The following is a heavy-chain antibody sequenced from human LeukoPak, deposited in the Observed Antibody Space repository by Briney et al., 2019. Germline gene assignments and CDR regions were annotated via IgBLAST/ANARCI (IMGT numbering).Heavy chain of an antibody. V-gene: IGHV3-33*01. D-gene: IGHD3-16*01. CDR1: GFSFSNYG. CDR2: IWYDGSNK. Sequence: GSLSLSFAASGFSFSNYGMHWVRPAPGKGLEWVAVIWYDGSNKYYADSVKGRFTISRDNSKNTLYVQMSSLRAEDTAVYYCARSNNGGWGYCDYWGQGSLVTVSS. J-gene: IGHJ4*02. CDR3: ARSNNGGWGYCDY.